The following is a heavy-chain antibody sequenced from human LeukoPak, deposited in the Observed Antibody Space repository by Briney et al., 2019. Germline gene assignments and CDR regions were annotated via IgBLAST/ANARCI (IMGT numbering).Heavy chain of an antibody. CDR1: GSTFSKAW. V-gene: IGHV3-15*01. Sequence: GGSLRLAWAVAGSTFSKAWPSWARQPQGKGLEWVGHTKSKSEGGTTGYAAAVEGRCTISREDSKNTQLLQMNSMKTEDTSVYYCTLASGSGSYYDYWGQGTLVTVSS. D-gene: IGHD3-10*01. CDR3: TLASGSGSYYDY. CDR2: TKSKSEGGTT. J-gene: IGHJ4*02.